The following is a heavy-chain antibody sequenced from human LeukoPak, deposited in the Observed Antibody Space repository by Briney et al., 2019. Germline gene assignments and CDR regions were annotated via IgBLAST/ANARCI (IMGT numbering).Heavy chain of an antibody. Sequence: GGSLRLSCAASGFTFDDYGMSWVRQAPGKGLEWVSGINWNGGSTGYADSVNGRFTISRDNAKNSLYLQMNSLRAEDTALYHCVRDVGTDFHGWSDPWGQGTLVTVSS. CDR1: GFTFDDYG. V-gene: IGHV3-20*01. CDR3: VRDVGTDFHGWSDP. J-gene: IGHJ5*02. D-gene: IGHD2/OR15-2a*01. CDR2: INWNGGST.